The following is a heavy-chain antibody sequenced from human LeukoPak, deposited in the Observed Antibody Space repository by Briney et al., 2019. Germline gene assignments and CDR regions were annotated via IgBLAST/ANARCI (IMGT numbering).Heavy chain of an antibody. D-gene: IGHD3-10*01. CDR3: ARDYGSGSYPAFDI. V-gene: IGHV1-69*04. CDR1: GGTFSSYT. CDR2: IIPILGIA. Sequence: ASVKVSCKASGGTFSSYTISWVRQAPGQGLEWMGRIIPILGIANYAQKFQGRVTITADKSTSTAYMEPSSLRSEDTAVYYCARDYGSGSYPAFDIWGQATMVTVSS. J-gene: IGHJ3*02.